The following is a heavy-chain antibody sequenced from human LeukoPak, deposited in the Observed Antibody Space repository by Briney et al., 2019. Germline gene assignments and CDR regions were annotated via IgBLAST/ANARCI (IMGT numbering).Heavy chain of an antibody. D-gene: IGHD3-3*01. CDR2: IYYSGST. CDR1: GGSISSYY. CDR3: ARAPTTFGVAGRTWFDP. J-gene: IGHJ5*02. Sequence: ETWSLTCTVSGGSISSYYWSWIRQPPGKGLEWIGYIYYSGSTNYNPSLKSRVTISVDTSKNQFSLKLSSVTAADTAVYYCARAPTTFGVAGRTWFDPWGQGTLVTDPS. V-gene: IGHV4-59*01.